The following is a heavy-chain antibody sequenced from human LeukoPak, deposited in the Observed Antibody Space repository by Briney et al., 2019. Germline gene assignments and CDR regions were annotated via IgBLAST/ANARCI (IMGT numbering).Heavy chain of an antibody. CDR1: GFTFSNYE. Sequence: GGSLRLSCAASGFTFSNYEMNWVRQAPGRGLEWVSYISSSGSSIYYADSVKGRFTISRDNAKNSLYLQMNSLRAEDTAVYYCARVKSGVPDYWGQGTLVTVSS. D-gene: IGHD3-10*01. CDR3: ARVKSGVPDY. J-gene: IGHJ4*02. CDR2: ISSSGSSI. V-gene: IGHV3-48*03.